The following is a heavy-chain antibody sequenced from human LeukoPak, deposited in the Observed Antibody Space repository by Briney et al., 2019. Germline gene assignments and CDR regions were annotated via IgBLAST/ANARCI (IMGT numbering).Heavy chain of an antibody. CDR3: ARQLGATTRWFDP. J-gene: IGHJ5*02. CDR2: IYYSGST. D-gene: IGHD1-26*01. CDR1: GGPISSSSYY. Sequence: RASETLSLTCTVSGGPISSSSYYWGWIRQPPGKGLEWIGSIYYSGSTYYNPSLKSRVTISVDTSKNQFSLKLSSVTAADTAVYYCARQLGATTRWFDPWGQGTLVTVSS. V-gene: IGHV4-39*01.